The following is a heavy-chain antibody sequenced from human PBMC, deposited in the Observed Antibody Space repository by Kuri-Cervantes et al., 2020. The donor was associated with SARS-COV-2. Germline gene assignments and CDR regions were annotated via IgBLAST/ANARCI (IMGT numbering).Heavy chain of an antibody. D-gene: IGHD2-21*02. CDR3: ARDLEVPVRVGMLWWGPKKKEMKRRAGFDS. V-gene: IGHV3-7*03. Sequence: GESMKISCAASGFTFSSYGIHWVRQAPGKGLEWVASIKQDGTDNDFVDSVKGRFAISRDNARNSLYLQMTSLRAEDTAIYYCARDLEVPVRVGMLWWGPKKKEMKRRAGFDSWGQGTLVTVSS. J-gene: IGHJ4*02. CDR2: IKQDGTDN. CDR1: GFTFSSYG.